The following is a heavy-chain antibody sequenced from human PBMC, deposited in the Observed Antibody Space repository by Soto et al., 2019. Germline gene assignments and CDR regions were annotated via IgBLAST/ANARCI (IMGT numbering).Heavy chain of an antibody. CDR1: GFSLSASGAS. Sequence: SGPTLVNPTQTLRLTCAFSGFSLSASGASVGWIRQPPGKAPEWLAHIYWNDDKRYSPSLRSRLTISKDTSKNQVVLTFTNMDPADTGTYYCVHRLDVPGLAFDPWGQGTLVTVSS. D-gene: IGHD3-10*02. V-gene: IGHV2-5*01. J-gene: IGHJ5*02. CDR2: IYWNDDK. CDR3: VHRLDVPGLAFDP.